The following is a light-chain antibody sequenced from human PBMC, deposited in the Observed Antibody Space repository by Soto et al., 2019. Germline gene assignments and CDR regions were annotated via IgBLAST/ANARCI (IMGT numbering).Light chain of an antibody. CDR3: QQYYSTPWT. CDR2: WAS. CDR1: QSIFYSSNNKNY. V-gene: IGKV4-1*01. Sequence: DVVITQFPQSLAVSLGDTATINCKSSQSIFYSSNNKNYLTWYQQKKGQPPKLXIYWASTRESGVPDRFSGSGYGTDFTLTISSLQAEDVAVYYCQQYYSTPWTFGQGTKVDIK. J-gene: IGKJ1*01.